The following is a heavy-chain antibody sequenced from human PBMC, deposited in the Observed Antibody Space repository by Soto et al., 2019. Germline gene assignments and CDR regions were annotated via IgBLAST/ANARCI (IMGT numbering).Heavy chain of an antibody. CDR1: GGTFSSYA. D-gene: IGHD6-13*01. V-gene: IGHV1-69*01. J-gene: IGHJ6*02. CDR3: ARAAVEQLGNYYYYYGMDV. Sequence: QVQLVQSGAEVKKPGSSVKVSCKASGGTFSSYAISWVRQAPGQGLEWMGGIIPIFGTANYAQKFQGRVTITADESTSTAYMELSSLRSEDTAVYYCARAAVEQLGNYYYYYGMDVWGQGTTVTVSS. CDR2: IIPIFGTA.